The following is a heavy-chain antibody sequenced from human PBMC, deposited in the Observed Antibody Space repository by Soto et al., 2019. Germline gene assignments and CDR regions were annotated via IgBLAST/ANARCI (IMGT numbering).Heavy chain of an antibody. CDR3: ARTGRVARTGEXDT. Sequence: PRRFRRLSCVFPVFTFSNSWMTWVRQAPGKGLKWGANIKEDGSQKYCVDSVEGRFTISRDNAKNSLQLQMDSVRDDDTAMYYFARTGRVARTGEXDTWGQETL. CDR2: IKEDGSQK. CDR1: VFTFSNSW. D-gene: IGHD2-8*02. J-gene: IGHJ4*02. V-gene: IGHV3-7*01.